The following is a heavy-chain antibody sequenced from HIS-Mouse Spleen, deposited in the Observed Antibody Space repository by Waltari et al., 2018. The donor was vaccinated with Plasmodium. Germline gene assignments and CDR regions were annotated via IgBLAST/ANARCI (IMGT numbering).Heavy chain of an antibody. D-gene: IGHD3-3*01. CDR1: GFTFSSYG. V-gene: IGHV3-30*18. CDR2: ISYDGSNK. Sequence: QVQLVESGVGVVQPGRSLSLPCAAYGFTFSSYGLHWVRQAPGKGLEWVAVISYDGSNKYYADSVKGRFTISRDNSKNTLYLQMNSLRAEDTAVYYCAKEVLGYYDFWSRPDYWGQGTLVTVSS. J-gene: IGHJ4*02. CDR3: AKEVLGYYDFWSRPDY.